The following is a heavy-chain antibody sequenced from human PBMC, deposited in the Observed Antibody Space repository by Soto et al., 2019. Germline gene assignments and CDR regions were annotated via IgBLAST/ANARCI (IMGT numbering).Heavy chain of an antibody. V-gene: IGHV4-4*07. J-gene: IGHJ5*02. CDR1: GGAISTYY. CDR3: ARGQRFSDWFDP. CDR2: IYSSGST. Sequence: SETLSLTCTVSGGAISTYYWTWIRQPAGKGLEWIGRIYSSGSTKYNPSLQSRVTMSLDTSNNQFSLRLTSVTATDTAVYYCARGQRFSDWFDPWGQGTLVTVSS. D-gene: IGHD3-3*01.